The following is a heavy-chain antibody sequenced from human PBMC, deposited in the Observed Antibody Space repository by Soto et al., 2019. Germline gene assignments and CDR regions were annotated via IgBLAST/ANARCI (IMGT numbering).Heavy chain of an antibody. Sequence: PSETLSLTCTVSGGSISSYYWSWIRQHPGKGLEWIGNIYYSGNTYYNPSLKSRVTISVETSKSQFSLKLNSVTAADTAVYYCARVSSTSPNWFDPWGQGTLVTVSS. V-gene: IGHV4-59*06. CDR2: IYYSGNT. J-gene: IGHJ5*02. CDR1: GGSISSYY. D-gene: IGHD2-2*01. CDR3: ARVSSTSPNWFDP.